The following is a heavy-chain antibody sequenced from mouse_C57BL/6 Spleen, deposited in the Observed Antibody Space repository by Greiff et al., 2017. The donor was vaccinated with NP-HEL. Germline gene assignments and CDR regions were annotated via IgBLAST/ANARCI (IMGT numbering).Heavy chain of an antibody. Sequence: EVQLQQSGAELVRPGASVKLSCTASGFNIKDDYLHWVKQRPEQGLEWIGWIDPENGDTEYASKFQGTATITADTSSNTAYLQLSSLTSEDTAVYYCTTRLRQAMDYWGQGTSVTVSS. CDR2: IDPENGDT. V-gene: IGHV14-4*01. J-gene: IGHJ4*01. D-gene: IGHD2-4*01. CDR1: GFNIKDDY. CDR3: TTRLRQAMDY.